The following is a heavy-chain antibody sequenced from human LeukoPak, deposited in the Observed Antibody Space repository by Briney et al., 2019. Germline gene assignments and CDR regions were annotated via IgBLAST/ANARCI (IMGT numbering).Heavy chain of an antibody. CDR1: GGSISSSTFY. J-gene: IGHJ2*01. V-gene: IGHV4-39*07. CDR3: ARDQRCSRSDGGCDQWYFDL. CDR2: IYYSGST. D-gene: IGHD2-15*01. Sequence: SETLSLTCTVSGGSISSSTFYWGWIRQPPGKGLEWIGSIYYSGSTYYNPSLKSRVSISVDTSKNQFSLKLTSATAADTAIYYCARDQRCSRSDGGCDQWYFDLWGRGTLVTVSS.